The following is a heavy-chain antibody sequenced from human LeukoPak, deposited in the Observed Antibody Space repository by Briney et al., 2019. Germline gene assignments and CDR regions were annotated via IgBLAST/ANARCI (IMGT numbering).Heavy chain of an antibody. CDR3: ARKYYYDSSGYYYDY. CDR1: GGTFSSYA. D-gene: IGHD3-22*01. CDR2: IIPILGIA. Sequence: SVKVSCKASGGTFSSYAISWVRQAPGQGLEWMGRIIPILGIANYAQKFQGRVTMTRDTSTSTVYMELSSLRSEDTAVYYCARKYYYDSSGYYYDYWGQGTLVTVSS. V-gene: IGHV1-69*04. J-gene: IGHJ4*02.